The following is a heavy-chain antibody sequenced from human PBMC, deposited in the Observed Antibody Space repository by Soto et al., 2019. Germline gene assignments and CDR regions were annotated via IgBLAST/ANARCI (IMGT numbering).Heavy chain of an antibody. CDR2: MNPNSGNT. V-gene: IGHV1-8*01. CDR3: ARDIVVVPAATNWFDP. CDR1: GYTFTSYD. J-gene: IGHJ5*02. Sequence: ASVKVSCKASGYTFTSYDINWVRQATGQGLEWMGWMNPNSGNTGYAQKFQGRVTMTRNTSISTAYMELSSLRSEDTAVYYCARDIVVVPAATNWFDPWGQGTLVTVSS. D-gene: IGHD2-2*01.